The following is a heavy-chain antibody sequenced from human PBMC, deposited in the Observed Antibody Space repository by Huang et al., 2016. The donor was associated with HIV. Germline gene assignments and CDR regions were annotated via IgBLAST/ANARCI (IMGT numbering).Heavy chain of an antibody. CDR2: ISYDGSNK. D-gene: IGHD1-26*01. J-gene: IGHJ4*02. CDR3: AKDGADEEWDIDY. V-gene: IGHV3-30*18. Sequence: VQLVESGGGVVQPGRSLRLACAASGFSFSTYGLHWGGQAPGKWLEWVAVISYDGSNKYYAHSVKGRFTISRDTSENKVYLQMNSLRHEDTAVYYCAKDGADEEWDIDYWGQGTLVTVSS. CDR1: GFSFSTYG.